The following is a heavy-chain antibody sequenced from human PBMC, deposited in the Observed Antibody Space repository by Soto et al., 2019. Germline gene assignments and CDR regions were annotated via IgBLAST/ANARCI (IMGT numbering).Heavy chain of an antibody. CDR3: ARVEARLRPFVAAFDI. J-gene: IGHJ3*02. V-gene: IGHV3-21*01. Sequence: GGSLRLSCAASGFTFSSYSMNWVRQAPGKGLEWVSSISSSSSYIYYADSVKGRFTISRDNTKNSLYLQMNSLRAEDTAVYYCARVEARLRPFVAAFDIWGQGTMVTVSS. CDR1: GFTFSSYS. D-gene: IGHD6-6*01. CDR2: ISSSSSYI.